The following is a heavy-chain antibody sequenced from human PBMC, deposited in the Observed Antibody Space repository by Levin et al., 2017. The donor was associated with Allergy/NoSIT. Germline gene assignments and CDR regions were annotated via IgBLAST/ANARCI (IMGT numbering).Heavy chain of an antibody. D-gene: IGHD3-22*01. CDR3: AREDSSGILPFDY. J-gene: IGHJ4*02. CDR2: IYYSGST. CDR1: GGSISSGDYY. V-gene: IGHV4-30-4*01. Sequence: SQTLSLTCTVSGGSISSGDYYWSWIRQPPGKGLEWIGYIYYSGSTYYNPSLKSRVTISVDTSKNQFSLKLSSVTAADTAVYYCAREDSSGILPFDYWGQGTLVTVSS.